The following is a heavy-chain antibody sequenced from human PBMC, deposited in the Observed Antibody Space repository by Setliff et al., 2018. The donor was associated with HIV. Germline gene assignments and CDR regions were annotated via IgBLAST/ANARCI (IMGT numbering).Heavy chain of an antibody. V-gene: IGHV4-4*02. CDR1: GDSISSHDW. CDR2: IHHSGST. Sequence: SETLSLTCAVSGDSISSHDWWSWVRQPPGKGLEWIGEIHHSGSTNYDPSLKSRVTISVDTSKNQFSLKAEDTAVYYCARDQRLFYFDSWGQGTLVTVSS. CDR3: ARDQRLFYFDS. J-gene: IGHJ4*02.